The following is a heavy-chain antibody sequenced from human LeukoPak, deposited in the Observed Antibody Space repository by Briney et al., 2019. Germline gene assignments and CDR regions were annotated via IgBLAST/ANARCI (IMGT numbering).Heavy chain of an antibody. CDR2: IYPGDSDT. CDR3: ARWGDGDYVDMAGTDGMDV. D-gene: IGHD4-17*01. CDR1: GYSFTSYW. Sequence: GESLKISCKGSGYSFTSYWIGWVRQMPGKGLEWMGIIYPGDSDTRYSPSFRGQVTISADKSISTAYLQWSSLKASDTAMYYCARWGDGDYVDMAGTDGMDVWGQGTTVTVSS. J-gene: IGHJ6*02. V-gene: IGHV5-51*01.